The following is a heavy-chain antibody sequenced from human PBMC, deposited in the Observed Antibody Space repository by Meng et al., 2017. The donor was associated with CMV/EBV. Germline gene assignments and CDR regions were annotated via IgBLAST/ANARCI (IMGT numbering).Heavy chain of an antibody. J-gene: IGHJ4*02. CDR2: IYHSGST. V-gene: IGHV4-30-4*01. CDR3: ARVWMTMFGGVVAFDY. D-gene: IGHD3-3*01. Sequence: SETLSLTCTVSGDSISSGDHVWSWIRQPPGKGLEWIGYIYHSGSTYNNPSLKSRAIISVDTSKNQFSLRLNSVSAADTAVYYCARVWMTMFGGVVAFDYWGQGTLVTVSS. CDR1: GDSISSGDHV.